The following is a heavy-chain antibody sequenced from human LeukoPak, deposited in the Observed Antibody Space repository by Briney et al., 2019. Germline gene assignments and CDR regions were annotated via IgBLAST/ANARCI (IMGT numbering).Heavy chain of an antibody. J-gene: IGHJ4*02. V-gene: IGHV4-4*02. Sequence: SETLSLTCAVSGDSINTNHWWSWVRQPPGKGLEWIGEVYHSGSTNYNPSLKSRVTISVDKSKNLFSLKLTSVTAADTAMYYCASARWDCWGQGTLVAVSS. CDR3: ASARWDC. CDR2: VYHSGST. D-gene: IGHD5-24*01. CDR1: GDSINTNHW.